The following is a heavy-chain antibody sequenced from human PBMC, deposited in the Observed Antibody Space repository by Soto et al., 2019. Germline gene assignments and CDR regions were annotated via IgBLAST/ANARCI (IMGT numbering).Heavy chain of an antibody. CDR2: ISAYNGNT. Sequence: GASVKVSCKASGYTFTSYGISWVRQAPGQGLEWMGWISAYNGNTNYAQKLRGRVTMTTDTSTSTAYMELRSLRSDDTAVYYCAGTVLRYFDWLPGGPDAFDIWGQGTMVTVSS. CDR1: GYTFTSYG. J-gene: IGHJ3*02. V-gene: IGHV1-18*01. D-gene: IGHD3-9*01. CDR3: AGTVLRYFDWLPGGPDAFDI.